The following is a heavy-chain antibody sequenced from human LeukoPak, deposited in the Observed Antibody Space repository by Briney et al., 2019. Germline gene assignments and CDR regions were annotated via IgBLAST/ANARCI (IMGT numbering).Heavy chain of an antibody. Sequence: PSETLSLTCTVSGGSISSYYWSWIRQPAGKGLEWIGRIYTSGSTNYNPSLKSRVTISVDTSKNQFSLKLSSVTAADTAVYYCARDIVVVVAATRHNWFDPWGQGTLVTVSS. V-gene: IGHV4-4*07. J-gene: IGHJ5*02. CDR2: IYTSGST. CDR3: ARDIVVVVAATRHNWFDP. CDR1: GGSISSYY. D-gene: IGHD2-15*01.